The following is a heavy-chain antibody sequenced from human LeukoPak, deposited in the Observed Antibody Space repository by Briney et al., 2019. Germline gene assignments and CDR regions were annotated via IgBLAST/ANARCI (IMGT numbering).Heavy chain of an antibody. V-gene: IGHV1-2*02. D-gene: IGHD3-10*01. CDR3: AREGREFGPHKLAGFDY. Sequence: ASVTVSFTTSGYTFTVYYMHWVRQAPGQGGEGMGWINPNSGATNYVQEFQGRVTITRDTSITTAYMELSGLRSDDTAVYYCAREGREFGPHKLAGFDYWGQGTLVTVSS. CDR2: INPNSGAT. CDR1: GYTFTVYY. J-gene: IGHJ4*02.